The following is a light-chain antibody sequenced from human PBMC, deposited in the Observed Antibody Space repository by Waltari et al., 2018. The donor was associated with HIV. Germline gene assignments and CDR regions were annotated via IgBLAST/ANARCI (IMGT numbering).Light chain of an antibody. CDR2: TTN. CDR3: LIRMGGGTVL. CDR1: SGSVSISHF. J-gene: IGLJ3*02. V-gene: IGLV8-61*01. Sequence: QTVVTQEPSFSVSPGGTVTLTFGLTSGSVSISHFPPWYQQTPGQPPRTLIYTTNYRSSGVPDRFSGSIVGGRAALTIAGAQADDEGDYYCLIRMGGGTVLFGGGTRLTVL.